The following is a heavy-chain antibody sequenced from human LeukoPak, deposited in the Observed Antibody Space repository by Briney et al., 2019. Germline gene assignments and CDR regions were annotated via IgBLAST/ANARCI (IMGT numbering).Heavy chain of an antibody. CDR1: GFTVSSNY. V-gene: IGHV3-66*01. D-gene: IGHD3-3*01. Sequence: PGGSLSLSCAASGFTVSSNYMSWVRQAPGQGLEWVSVIYSGGSTYYADSVKGRFTISRDNSTNTLYLQMNSLRAADTAVYDCERDFWFVWGQGTMVTVSS. CDR3: ERDFWFV. CDR2: IYSGGST. J-gene: IGHJ4*02.